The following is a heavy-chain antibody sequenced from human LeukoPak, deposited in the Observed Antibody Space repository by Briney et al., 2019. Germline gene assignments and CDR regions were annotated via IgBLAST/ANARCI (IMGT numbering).Heavy chain of an antibody. D-gene: IGHD2-15*01. V-gene: IGHV1-69*13. Sequence: ASVNVSCKASGGTFSSYAISWVRPAPGQGLEWMGGIIPIFGTANYAQKFQGRVTITADESTSTAHMELSSLRSEDTAVYYCARDLLGCSGGSCYPYGMDVWGQGTTVTVSS. CDR3: ARDLLGCSGGSCYPYGMDV. J-gene: IGHJ6*02. CDR1: GGTFSSYA. CDR2: IIPIFGTA.